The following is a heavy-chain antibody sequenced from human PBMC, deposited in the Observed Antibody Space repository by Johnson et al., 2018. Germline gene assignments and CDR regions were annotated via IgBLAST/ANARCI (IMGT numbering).Heavy chain of an antibody. CDR3: SKDVGGGDCGHAGSGFEI. Sequence: VQLVESGGGVVQPGRSLRLSCAASGFTFSSYGMHWVRQAPGKGLDWVAVISFDGSNKYYADSVKGRFTISRDSSKNMLYLQMNSLSGEDTAVYYCSKDVGGGDCGHAGSGFEIWGPGAVVIVSS. CDR2: ISFDGSNK. J-gene: IGHJ3*02. D-gene: IGHD2-21*02. CDR1: GFTFSSYG. V-gene: IGHV3-30*18.